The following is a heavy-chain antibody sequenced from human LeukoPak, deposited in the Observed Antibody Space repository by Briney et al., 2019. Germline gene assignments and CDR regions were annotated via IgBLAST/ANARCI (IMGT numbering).Heavy chain of an antibody. Sequence: GGSLRLSCAASGSTFSSYAMSWVRQAPGKGLEWVSAISGSGGSTYYADSVKGRFTISRDNSKNTLYLQMNSLRAEDTAIYYCAKDLYSSSWYGKGMSFDYWGQGTLVTVSS. V-gene: IGHV3-23*01. CDR2: ISGSGGST. CDR1: GSTFSSYA. D-gene: IGHD6-13*01. CDR3: AKDLYSSSWYGKGMSFDY. J-gene: IGHJ4*02.